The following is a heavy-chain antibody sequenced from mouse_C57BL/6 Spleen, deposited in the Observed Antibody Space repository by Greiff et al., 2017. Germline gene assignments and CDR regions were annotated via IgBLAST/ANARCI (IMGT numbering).Heavy chain of an antibody. Sequence: EVQLVESGGDLVKPGGSLKLSCAASGFTFSSYGMSWVRQTPDKRLEWVATISSGGSYTYYPDSGKGRFTISRDNAKNTLYLQMSSLKSEDTAMYYCARHVYYYGSSDYYAMDYWGQGTSVTVSA. V-gene: IGHV5-6*01. CDR1: GFTFSSYG. CDR3: ARHVYYYGSSDYYAMDY. J-gene: IGHJ4*01. D-gene: IGHD1-1*01. CDR2: ISSGGSYT.